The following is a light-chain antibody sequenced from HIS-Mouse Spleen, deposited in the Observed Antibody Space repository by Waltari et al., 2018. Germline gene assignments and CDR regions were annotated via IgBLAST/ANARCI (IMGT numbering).Light chain of an antibody. V-gene: IGLV2-23*01. CDR3: CSYAGSSTLV. CDR2: EGS. J-gene: IGLJ3*02. CDR1: SSDVGSYNL. Sequence: QSALTQPASVSGSPGQSITISCTGTSSDVGSYNLVSWYQQHPGKAPKLMIYEGSKRPSGVANRCSGAKAGNTASRTISGLQAEDEADYYCCSYAGSSTLVFGVGTKLTVL.